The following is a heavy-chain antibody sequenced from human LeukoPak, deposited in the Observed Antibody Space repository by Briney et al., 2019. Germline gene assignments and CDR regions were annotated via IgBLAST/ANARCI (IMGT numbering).Heavy chain of an antibody. Sequence: SETLSLTCAVYGGSFSGYYWSWIRQPPGKGLEWIGEIDRFGSTKYNSSLKSGVTISIDTSKNQFSLRLSYVAGADTAVYFCARHVIGRWLGDDYSYYVDVWGKGTTVTISS. V-gene: IGHV4-34*01. CDR1: GGSFSGYY. CDR2: IDRFGST. D-gene: IGHD3-10*01. CDR3: ARHVIGRWLGDDYSYYVDV. J-gene: IGHJ6*03.